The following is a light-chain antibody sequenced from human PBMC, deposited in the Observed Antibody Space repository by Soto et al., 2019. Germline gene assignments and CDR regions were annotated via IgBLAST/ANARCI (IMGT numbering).Light chain of an antibody. V-gene: IGKV1-5*03. CDR2: KAS. CDR3: QHYNSYSEA. Sequence: DIQMTQSPSTLSGSVGYRVTITCRPSQTISSWLAWYQQKPGKSPKLLIYKASTLKSGVPSRISGSGSGTEFTLTISSLQPDDFATYYCQHYNSYSEAFGQGTKVDIK. J-gene: IGKJ1*01. CDR1: QTISSW.